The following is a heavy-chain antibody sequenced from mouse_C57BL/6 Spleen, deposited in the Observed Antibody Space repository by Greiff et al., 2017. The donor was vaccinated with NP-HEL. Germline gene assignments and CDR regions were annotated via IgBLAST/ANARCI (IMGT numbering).Heavy chain of an antibody. CDR2: INYDGSST. J-gene: IGHJ4*01. CDR3: AIDPYDGAMDY. D-gene: IGHD2-12*01. V-gene: IGHV5-16*01. Sequence: EVMLVESAGGLVQPGSSMKLSCTASGFTFSDYYMAWVRQVPEKGLEWVANINYDGSSTYYLDSLKSRFIISRDNAKNILYLQMSSLKSEDTATYYCAIDPYDGAMDYWGQGTSVTVSS. CDR1: GFTFSDYY.